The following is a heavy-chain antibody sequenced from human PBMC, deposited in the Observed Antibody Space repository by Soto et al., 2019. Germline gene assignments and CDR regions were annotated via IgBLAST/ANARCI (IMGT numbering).Heavy chain of an antibody. CDR3: ARIRFLEWLFPPGGFDP. V-gene: IGHV4-61*01. CDR1: GGSVSSVSYY. D-gene: IGHD3-3*01. J-gene: IGHJ5*02. Sequence: SETLSLTCTVSGGSVSSVSYYWSWIRQPPGKGLEWIGYIYYSGSTNYNPSLKSRVTISVDTSKNQFSLKLSSVTAADTAVSYCARIRFLEWLFPPGGFDPWGQGTLVTVSS. CDR2: IYYSGST.